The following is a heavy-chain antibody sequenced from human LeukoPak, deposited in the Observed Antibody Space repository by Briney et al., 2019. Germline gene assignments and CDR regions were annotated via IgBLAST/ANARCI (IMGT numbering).Heavy chain of an antibody. V-gene: IGHV1-18*01. J-gene: IGHJ6*03. CDR2: ISAYNGNT. D-gene: IGHD3-16*01. Sequence: PRASVKVSCKASGYTFTSYGISWVRQAPGQGLEWMGWISAYNGNTNYAQKLQGRVTMTTDTSTSTAYMELNRLSSDDTAVYYCARGEPLMIVPFYYMDVWAKGTTVTVSS. CDR3: ARGEPLMIVPFYYMDV. CDR1: GYTFTSYG.